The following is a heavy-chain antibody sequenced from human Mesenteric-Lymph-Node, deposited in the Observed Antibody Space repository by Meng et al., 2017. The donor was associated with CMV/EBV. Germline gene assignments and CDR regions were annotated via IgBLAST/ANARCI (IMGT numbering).Heavy chain of an antibody. J-gene: IGHJ4*02. CDR1: GDSVSGGSYY. CDR2: IYNSVST. Sequence: LSLTCTVSGDSVSGGSYYWTWIRQAPGKGLEWIGYIYNSVSTNYNLSLKSRVTISVDTSKNQFSLKLTSVTAADTAVYYCARDQPADYWGQGTLVTVSS. CDR3: ARDQPADY. V-gene: IGHV4-61*01.